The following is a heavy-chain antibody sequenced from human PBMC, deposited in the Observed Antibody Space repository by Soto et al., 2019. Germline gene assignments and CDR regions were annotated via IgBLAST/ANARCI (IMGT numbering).Heavy chain of an antibody. V-gene: IGHV4-59*01. J-gene: IGHJ6*03. Sequence: PSETLSLTCTVSGGSISSYYWSWIRQPPGKGLEWIGYIYYSGSTNYNPSLKSRVTISVDTSKNQFSLKLSSVTAADTAVYYCARTILTGPDYYYYYMDVWGKGTTVTVSS. CDR2: IYYSGST. CDR1: GGSISSYY. CDR3: ARTILTGPDYYYYYMDV. D-gene: IGHD3-9*01.